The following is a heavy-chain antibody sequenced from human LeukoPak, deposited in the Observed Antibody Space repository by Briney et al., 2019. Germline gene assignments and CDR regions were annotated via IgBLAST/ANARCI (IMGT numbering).Heavy chain of an antibody. V-gene: IGHV1-69*05. J-gene: IGHJ4*02. CDR1: GGTFSSYA. D-gene: IGHD6-25*01. CDR3: AKDPGGGSAHFDY. CDR2: IIPIFGTA. Sequence: GASVKVSCKASGGTFSSYAISWVRQAPGQGLEWMGGIIPIFGTANYAQKFQGRVTITTDESTNTAYMELSSLRAEDTAVYYCAKDPGGGSAHFDYWGQGTLVTVSS.